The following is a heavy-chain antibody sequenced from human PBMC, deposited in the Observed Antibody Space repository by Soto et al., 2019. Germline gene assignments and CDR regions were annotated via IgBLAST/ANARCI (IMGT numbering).Heavy chain of an antibody. CDR2: ISWNSDNI. CDR1: GFTVDDYA. D-gene: IGHD4-4*01. V-gene: IGHV3-9*01. J-gene: IGHJ3*02. Sequence: PGGSLRLSCAASGFTVDDYAIHWVRQAPGEGVEWVSGISWNSDNIVYADSVKGGFTISRDNAKTSLYLQMNSLRAEDTALYYCAKDLYSNYGDAFDIWGQGTMVTVSS. CDR3: AKDLYSNYGDAFDI.